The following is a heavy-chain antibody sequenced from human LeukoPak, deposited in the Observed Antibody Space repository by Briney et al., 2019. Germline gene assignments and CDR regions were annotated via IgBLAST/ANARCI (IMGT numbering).Heavy chain of an antibody. J-gene: IGHJ4*02. D-gene: IGHD5-24*01. Sequence: SETLSLTCTVSSGSISTYYWSWIRQPPGKGLEWIGYIYHTGTTNYNPSLKSRVTISLDTSKNQFSLKLSSVTAADTAVYYCARRYRDGYNYWGQGTLVTVSS. CDR1: SGSISTYY. V-gene: IGHV4-59*08. CDR3: ARRYRDGYNY. CDR2: IYHTGTT.